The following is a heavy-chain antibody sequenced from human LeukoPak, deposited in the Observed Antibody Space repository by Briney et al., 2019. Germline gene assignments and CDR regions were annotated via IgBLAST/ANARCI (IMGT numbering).Heavy chain of an antibody. Sequence: PGGSLRLSCAASGFTFTTYSMHWVRPPPAMGLECVALISYDGTDTYYADSVKGRFTVSRDISTNTLYLQMNSLRAEDTAVYYCAKLPAATSTYYYYGMDVWGQGTTVTVSS. CDR3: AKLPAATSTYYYYGMDV. J-gene: IGHJ6*02. CDR2: ISYDGTDT. V-gene: IGHV3-30*04. D-gene: IGHD2-2*01. CDR1: GFTFTTYS.